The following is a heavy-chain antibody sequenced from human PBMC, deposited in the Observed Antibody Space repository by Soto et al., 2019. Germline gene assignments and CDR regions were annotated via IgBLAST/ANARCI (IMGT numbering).Heavy chain of an antibody. J-gene: IGHJ4*02. V-gene: IGHV3-30-3*01. CDR1: GFTFSSHA. CDR3: ARDDEGWSDCDLSY. CDR2: RYPDGNNK. D-gene: IGHD2-21*01. Sequence: QVHLVESGGGVVQPGGSLRLSCAVSGFTFSSHAMQWVRQPPDKGLEWVELRYPDGNNKYYTDSVKGRFTTSRDNSKNTMYLQMNSLRDEDTAVYYCARDDEGWSDCDLSYWGQGALVTVSS.